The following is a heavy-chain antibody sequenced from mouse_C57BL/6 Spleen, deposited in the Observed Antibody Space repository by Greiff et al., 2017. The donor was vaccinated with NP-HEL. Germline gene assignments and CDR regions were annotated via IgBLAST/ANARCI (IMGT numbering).Heavy chain of an antibody. V-gene: IGHV1-80*01. CDR1: GYAFSSYW. CDR3: ARSPYYYGSLAY. Sequence: QVQLKQSGAELVKPGASVKISCKASGYAFSSYWMNWVKQRPGKGLEWIGQIYPGDGDTNYNGKFKGKATLTADKSSSTAYMQLSSLTSEDSAVYFCARSPYYYGSLAYWGQGTLVTVSA. CDR2: IYPGDGDT. J-gene: IGHJ3*01. D-gene: IGHD1-1*01.